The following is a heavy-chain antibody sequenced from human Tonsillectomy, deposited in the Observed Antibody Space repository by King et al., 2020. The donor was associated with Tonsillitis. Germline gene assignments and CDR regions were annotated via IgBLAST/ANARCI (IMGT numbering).Heavy chain of an antibody. CDR1: GYSFSTHW. D-gene: IGHD2-15*01. CDR3: ASRGDMKSGIDI. CDR2: IYPDDSDL. V-gene: IGHV5-51*01. Sequence: VQLVESGAEVKKPGESLKISCKGSGYSFSTHWIAWLRQMPGKGLEWMGMIYPDDSDLRERPSFQGQVTISADKSINTAYLQLTSLKASDTAIYYCASRGDMKSGIDIWGRGTMVTVSS. J-gene: IGHJ3*02.